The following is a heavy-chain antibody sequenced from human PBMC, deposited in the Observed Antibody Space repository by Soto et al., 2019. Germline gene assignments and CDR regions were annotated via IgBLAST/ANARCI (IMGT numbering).Heavy chain of an antibody. V-gene: IGHV3-9*01. J-gene: IGHJ4*03. D-gene: IGHD6-6*01. CDR2: ISWNSGSI. CDR3: AKDKGGSSSWNNFDY. CDR1: GFTFDDYA. Sequence: GGSLRLSCAASGFTFDDYAMHCVRQAPGKGLEWVSGISWNSGSIGYADSAKGRFTISRDNAKNSLYLQMNSLRAEDTALYYCAKDKGGSSSWNNFDYWGQGTTVTVSS.